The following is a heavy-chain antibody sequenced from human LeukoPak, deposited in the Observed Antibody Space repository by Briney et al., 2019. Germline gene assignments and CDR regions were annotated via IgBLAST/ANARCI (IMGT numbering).Heavy chain of an antibody. Sequence: PGGSLRLSCAASGFTFSSYSMNWVRQAPGKGLEWVSSISSSSSYIYYADSVKGRFTISRDNAKNSLYLQMNSLRAEDTAVYYCARDAPSIVVVPAAAPYYYYGMYVWGQGTTVTVSS. D-gene: IGHD2-2*01. CDR1: GFTFSSYS. CDR2: ISSSSSYI. J-gene: IGHJ6*02. V-gene: IGHV3-21*01. CDR3: ARDAPSIVVVPAAAPYYYYGMYV.